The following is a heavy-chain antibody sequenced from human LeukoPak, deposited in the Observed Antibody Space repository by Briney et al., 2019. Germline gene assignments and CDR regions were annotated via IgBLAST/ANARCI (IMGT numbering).Heavy chain of an antibody. CDR3: ARDPYSGSYVDYYYYYYMDV. D-gene: IGHD1-26*01. CDR2: MEEYGSYI. J-gene: IGHJ6*03. Sequence: GGSLRLSCVVSGFDFSGFSMSWVRQAPGKGLEWVAIMEEYGSYIFYVDSAKGRFIISRDNARNSLYLQINSLRAEDTAVYYCARDPYSGSYVDYYYYYYMDVWGKGTTVTISS. V-gene: IGHV3-7*01. CDR1: GFDFSGFS.